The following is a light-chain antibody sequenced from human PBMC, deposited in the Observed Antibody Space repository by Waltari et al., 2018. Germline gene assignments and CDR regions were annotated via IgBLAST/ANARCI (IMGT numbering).Light chain of an antibody. V-gene: IGLV2-23*01. Sequence: QSALTQPASVSGSPGQSITISCTGTSNDVGGSNFVTWYQQHPDKAPKLMIYEGNKPPSVVSNCFSCSKAGNTASMTISGLPTEDEADYCCCSEAGSSFLFGGGTKLTVL. CDR2: EGN. CDR3: CSEAGSSFL. CDR1: SNDVGGSNF. J-gene: IGLJ2*01.